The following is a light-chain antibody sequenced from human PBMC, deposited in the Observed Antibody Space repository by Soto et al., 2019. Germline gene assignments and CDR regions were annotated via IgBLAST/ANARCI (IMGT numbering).Light chain of an antibody. J-gene: IGKJ1*01. Sequence: DIPMTQSPSTLSGSVGDRVTITCRASQTISSWLAWYQQKPGKAPKLLIYKASTLKSGVPSRFSGSGSGTEFTLTISSLQPDDFAPYYCQHYNSYSVAFGQGTKVELK. V-gene: IGKV1-5*03. CDR3: QHYNSYSVA. CDR1: QTISSW. CDR2: KAS.